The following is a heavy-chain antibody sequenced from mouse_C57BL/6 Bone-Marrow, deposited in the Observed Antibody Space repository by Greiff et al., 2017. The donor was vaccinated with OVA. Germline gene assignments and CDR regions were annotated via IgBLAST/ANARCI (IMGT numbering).Heavy chain of an antibody. CDR1: GFTFSSYA. V-gene: IGHV5-4*01. J-gene: IGHJ4*01. D-gene: IGHD1-1*01. Sequence: EVNVVESGGGLVKPGGSLKLSCAASGFTFSSYAMSWVRQTPEKRLEWVATISDGGSYTYYPDNVKGRFTISRDNAKNNLYLQMSHLKSEDTAMYYCARDRGPFITTVVGYAMDYWGQGTSVTVSS. CDR2: ISDGGSYT. CDR3: ARDRGPFITTVVGYAMDY.